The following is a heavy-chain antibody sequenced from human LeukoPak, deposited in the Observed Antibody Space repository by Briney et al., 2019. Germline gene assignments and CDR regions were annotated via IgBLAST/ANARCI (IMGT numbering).Heavy chain of an antibody. J-gene: IGHJ4*02. V-gene: IGHV1-46*01. CDR3: ARVEGLTATVTD. CDR1: GYTFTSYY. CDR2: IITSAGST. Sequence: ASGKVSCKASGYTFTSYYMHWVRQAPGQGLEWMGLIITSAGSTTYAQNFQGRVTLTRDTSTSTVYMEMSSLRSEDTAVYYCARVEGLTATVTDWGQGTLVTVSS. D-gene: IGHD5-18*01.